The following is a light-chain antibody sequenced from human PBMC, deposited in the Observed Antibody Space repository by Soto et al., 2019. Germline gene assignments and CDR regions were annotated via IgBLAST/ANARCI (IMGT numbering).Light chain of an antibody. CDR3: QHYKSYSEA. V-gene: IGKV1-5*03. CDR1: QTLSSW. CDR2: KAS. J-gene: IGKJ1*01. Sequence: SRPPSTLSGSLGDGVTITSRASQTLSSWLACYQQTAGKAPMLLICKASTLKSGVPTRISGSGSGTEFTLTISILQADDFATYCYQHYKSYSEAFGQGTKVDIK.